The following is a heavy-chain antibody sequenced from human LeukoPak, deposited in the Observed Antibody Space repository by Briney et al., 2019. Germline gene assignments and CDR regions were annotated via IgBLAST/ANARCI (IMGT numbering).Heavy chain of an antibody. J-gene: IGHJ6*03. CDR3: ARAKQNFYDFWSGYYTPYYYYYYMDD. CDR2: IYYSGST. D-gene: IGHD3-3*01. CDR1: GGSISSHY. V-gene: IGHV4-59*11. Sequence: PSETLSLTCTVSGGSISSHYWSWIRQPPGKGLEWIGYIYYSGSTNYNPSLKSRVTISVDTSKNQFSLKLSSVTAADTAVYYCARAKQNFYDFWSGYYTPYYYYYYMDDWGKGTTVTVSS.